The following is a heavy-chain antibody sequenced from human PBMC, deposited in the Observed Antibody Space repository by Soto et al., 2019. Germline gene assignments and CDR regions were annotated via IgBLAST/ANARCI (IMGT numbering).Heavy chain of an antibody. CDR1: GGSIRNYY. V-gene: IGHV4-59*07. J-gene: IGHJ4*03. Sequence: PSDNLYRTFNGYGGSIRNYYWTRIRQPPGKGLEWLGYIFYSGSTFYHPSLKSRVTISIHTSKSQFSLQLTSVTAADTAGYYRAIAMLDGLTPNVTLWGQATL. D-gene: IGHD6-13*01. CDR3: AIAMLDGLTPNVTL. CDR2: IFYSGST.